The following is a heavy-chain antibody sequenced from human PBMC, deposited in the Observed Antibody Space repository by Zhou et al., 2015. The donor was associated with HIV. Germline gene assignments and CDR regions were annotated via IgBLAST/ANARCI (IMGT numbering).Heavy chain of an antibody. V-gene: IGHV1-69*12. J-gene: IGHJ4*02. CDR2: IFMPRIRRM. D-gene: IGHD1-26*01. Sequence: QDQFVQSGPAVREPGSSVKVSCRTPTGTLNIYGISWVRQVPGQGLEWMGAIFMPRIRRMFHEQKFRDRLTITADESTSTAYMELSNLRSEDTAIYYCATSPGVGSTYYFDSWGQGSLVTVSS. CDR1: TGTLNIYG. CDR3: ATSPGVGSTYYFDS.